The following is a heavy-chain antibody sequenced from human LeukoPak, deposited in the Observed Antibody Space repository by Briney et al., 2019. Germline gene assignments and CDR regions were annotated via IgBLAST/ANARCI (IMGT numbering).Heavy chain of an antibody. J-gene: IGHJ3*02. CDR2: IKQDGSEK. V-gene: IGHV3-7*01. Sequence: GGSLRLSCAASGFTFSSYWMSWVRQAPGKGLEWVANIKQDGSEKYYVDSVKGRFTFSRDNAKNSLYLQMNSLRAEDTAVYYCARDPGVNAFDIWGQGTMVTVSS. CDR1: GFTFSSYW. D-gene: IGHD3-10*01. CDR3: ARDPGVNAFDI.